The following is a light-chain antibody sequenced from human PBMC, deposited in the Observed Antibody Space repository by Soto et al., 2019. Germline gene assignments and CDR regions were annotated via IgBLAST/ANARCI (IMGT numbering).Light chain of an antibody. CDR2: VAS. CDR1: RSINDDF. Sequence: IVLTQSPGTLSLSPGETATLSCRASRSINDDFLAWYQQRPGQAPRLLIYVASFRATGIPDRFSGSGSGTEFTLTISRLEPEDSAVYFCQQYGRSPLTFGGGTKVDIK. CDR3: QQYGRSPLT. J-gene: IGKJ4*01. V-gene: IGKV3-20*01.